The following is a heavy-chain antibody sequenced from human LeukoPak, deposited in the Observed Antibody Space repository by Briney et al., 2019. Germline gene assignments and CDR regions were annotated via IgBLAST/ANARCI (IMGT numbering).Heavy chain of an antibody. V-gene: IGHV3-9*01. Sequence: GGSLRLSCAASGFTFDDYAMHWVRQAPGKGLEWVSGISWNSGSIGYADSVKGRFTISRDNAKNSLYLQMNSLRAEDTALYYCAKAPQGWLVSPFDYWGQGTLVTVSS. D-gene: IGHD6-19*01. CDR1: GFTFDDYA. CDR2: ISWNSGSI. J-gene: IGHJ4*02. CDR3: AKAPQGWLVSPFDY.